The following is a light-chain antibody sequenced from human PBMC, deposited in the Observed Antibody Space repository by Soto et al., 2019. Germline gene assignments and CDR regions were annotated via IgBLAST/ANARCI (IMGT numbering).Light chain of an antibody. J-gene: IGLJ1*01. CDR2: EVN. CDR3: FSFTTTSTHG. V-gene: IGLV2-14*01. CDR1: SSDIGAYDY. Sequence: QSALTQPASLCGSPGQSITISCTGTSSDIGAYDYVSWFQQHQGKAPKLMISEVNNRPSGVSNRFSGSKSGNTAYLTISGLQVEDEAEYFYFSFTTTSTHGFGGGPKVTV.